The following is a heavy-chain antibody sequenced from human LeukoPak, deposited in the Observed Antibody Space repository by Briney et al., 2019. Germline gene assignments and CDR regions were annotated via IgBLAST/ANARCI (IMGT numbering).Heavy chain of an antibody. CDR3: AKVDIPMGRLINS. CDR2: ISDSGAAT. Sequence: GGSLRLSCAASGFTFSSYAMNWVRQDLGKGLEWVSRISDSGAATYYADSVRGRFTISRDNSKNTLYLHMNSLRADDTAVYYCAKVDIPMGRLINSWGQGTLVSVSS. CDR1: GFTFSSYA. J-gene: IGHJ4*02. V-gene: IGHV3-23*01. D-gene: IGHD5-18*01.